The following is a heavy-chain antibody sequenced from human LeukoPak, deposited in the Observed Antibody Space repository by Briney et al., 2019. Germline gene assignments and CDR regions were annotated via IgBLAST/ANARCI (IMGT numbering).Heavy chain of an antibody. CDR2: IYIDGSST. V-gene: IGHV3-74*01. D-gene: IGHD2-2*01. CDR1: GFTFSTYW. J-gene: IGHJ4*02. CDR3: ARGASARQDF. Sequence: GGSLRLSCAASGFTFSTYWMHWIRQAPGKGLVWVSRIYIDGSSTNYADSVKGRFTISRDNAKNTLYLQMDGLRADDTAVYYCARGASARQDFWGQGTLVTVSS.